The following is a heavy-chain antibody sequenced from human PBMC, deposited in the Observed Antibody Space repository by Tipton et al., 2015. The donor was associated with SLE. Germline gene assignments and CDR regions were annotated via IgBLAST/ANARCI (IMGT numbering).Heavy chain of an antibody. V-gene: IGHV4-4*07. CDR2: VYFGGST. CDR3: ARGGGSYYDY. J-gene: IGHJ4*02. CDR1: GGSLRSYY. Sequence: TLSLTCTVSGGSLRSYYWTWIRQPAGKGLEWIGRVYFGGSTNYNPSLKSRVAISLDTSKNQFSLRVNSATAADTAVYYCARGGGSYYDYWGQGTLVTVSS. D-gene: IGHD1-26*01.